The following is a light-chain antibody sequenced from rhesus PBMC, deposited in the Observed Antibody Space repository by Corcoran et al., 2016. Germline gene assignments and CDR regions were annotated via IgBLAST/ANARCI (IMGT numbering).Light chain of an antibody. CDR3: QQYSNWPLT. CDR1: QSVSSS. V-gene: IGKV3-35*01. Sequence: EIVLTQSPATLSLSPGERATLSCRASQSVSSSLAWYQQKPGKAPRLLIYDASSRATGIPTRFSGSGSGTDFTLTISSLEPEDVGVYYCQQYSNWPLTFGGGTKVELK. CDR2: DAS. J-gene: IGKJ4*01.